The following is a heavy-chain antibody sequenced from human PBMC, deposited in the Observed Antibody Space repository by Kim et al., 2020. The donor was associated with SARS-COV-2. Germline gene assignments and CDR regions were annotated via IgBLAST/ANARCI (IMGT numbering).Heavy chain of an antibody. CDR2: YN. CDR3: AREPDHSGMDV. V-gene: IGHV6-1*01. J-gene: IGHJ6*02. Sequence: YNDYSGYVKSRITIDPDTSKNQFSLQLNSVSPEDTAVYYCAREPDHSGMDVWGQGTTVTVSS.